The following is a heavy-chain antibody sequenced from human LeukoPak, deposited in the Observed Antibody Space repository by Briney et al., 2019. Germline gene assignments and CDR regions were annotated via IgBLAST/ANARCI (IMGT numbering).Heavy chain of an antibody. D-gene: IGHD5-18*01. CDR1: GGSISSGSYY. CDR2: IYTSGST. J-gene: IGHJ5*02. V-gene: IGHV4-61*02. CDR3: ARAGAMVFSGP. Sequence: PSETLSLTCTVSGGSISSGSYYWSWIRQPPGKGLEWIGRIYTSGSTNYNPSLKSRVTISVDTSKNQFSLKLSSVTAADTAVYYCARAGAMVFSGPWGQGTLVTVSS.